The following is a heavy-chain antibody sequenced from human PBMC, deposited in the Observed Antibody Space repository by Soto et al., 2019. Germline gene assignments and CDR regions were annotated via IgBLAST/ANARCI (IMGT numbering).Heavy chain of an antibody. D-gene: IGHD4-17*01. CDR3: ASAVKFMTTVTN. J-gene: IGHJ4*02. CDR1: GGSISSSSYY. CDR2: IYYSGST. Sequence: SETLSLTCTVSGGSISSSSYYWGWIRQPPGKGLEWIGSIYYSGSTYYNPSLKSRVTISVDTSKNQFSLKLSSVTAADTAVYYCASAVKFMTTVTNWGQGTLVTVSS. V-gene: IGHV4-39*01.